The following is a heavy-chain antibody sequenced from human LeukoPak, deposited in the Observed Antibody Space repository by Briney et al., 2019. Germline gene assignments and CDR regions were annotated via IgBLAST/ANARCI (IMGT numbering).Heavy chain of an antibody. V-gene: IGHV3-7*01. CDR3: ATSRGSWPDYFDY. Sequence: GGSLRLSCAAYGFTFSSYWMSWVRQAPGKGLEWVANIKQDGSEKYYVDSVKGRFTISRDNAKNSLYLQMNSLRAEDTAVYYCATSRGSWPDYFDYWGQGTLVTVSS. CDR1: GFTFSSYW. D-gene: IGHD6-13*01. CDR2: IKQDGSEK. J-gene: IGHJ4*02.